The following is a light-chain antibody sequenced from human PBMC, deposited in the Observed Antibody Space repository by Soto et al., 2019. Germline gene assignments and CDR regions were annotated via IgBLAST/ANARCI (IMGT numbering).Light chain of an antibody. CDR3: QPYGSSRSPLYV. Sequence: QSVLTQPPSVSGAPGQRVSISCTGSSSNIGAGYDVHWYQHLPGTAPKLLIYANNNRPSGVPDRFSGSKSGTSASLAITGLQAEDEADYYCQPYGSSRSPLYVFGTGTKVTVL. CDR2: ANN. CDR1: SSNIGAGYD. V-gene: IGLV1-40*01. J-gene: IGLJ1*01.